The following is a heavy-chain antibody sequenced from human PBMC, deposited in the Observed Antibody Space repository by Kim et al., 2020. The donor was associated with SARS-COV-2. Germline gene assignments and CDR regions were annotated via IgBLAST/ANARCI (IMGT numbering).Heavy chain of an antibody. J-gene: IGHJ4*02. CDR2: IYHSGST. CDR3: ARDRVVRGVMGY. D-gene: IGHD3-10*01. CDR1: GYSISSGYY. V-gene: IGHV4-38-2*02. Sequence: SETLSLTCTVSGYSISSGYYWGWIRQPPGKGLEWIGSIYHSGSTYYNPSLKSRVTISVDTSKNQFSLKLSSVTAADTAVYYCARDRVVRGVMGYWGQGTLVTVSS.